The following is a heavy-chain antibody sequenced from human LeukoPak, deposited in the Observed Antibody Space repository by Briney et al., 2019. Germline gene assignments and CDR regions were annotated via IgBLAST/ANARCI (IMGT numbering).Heavy chain of an antibody. J-gene: IGHJ4*02. Sequence: SVKLSCKASGGTFSSYAISWVRQAPGQGLEWMGGIIPIFGTANYAQKFQGRVTITADEATSTAYMELSSLRSEDTAVYYCARAEGYCSSTSCYSLDYWGQGTLVTVSS. V-gene: IGHV1-69*13. D-gene: IGHD2-2*02. CDR2: IIPIFGTA. CDR3: ARAEGYCSSTSCYSLDY. CDR1: GGTFSSYA.